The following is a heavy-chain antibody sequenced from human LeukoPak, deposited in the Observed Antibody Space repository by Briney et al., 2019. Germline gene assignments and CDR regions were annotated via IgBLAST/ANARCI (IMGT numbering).Heavy chain of an antibody. V-gene: IGHV3-48*03. J-gene: IGHJ4*02. CDR1: GFTFSSYE. CDR3: ARYYYDSSGYFDPH. CDR2: ISSSGSTI. D-gene: IGHD3-22*01. Sequence: PGGSLRLSCAASGFTFSSYEMNWVRQAPGKGLEWVSYISSSGSTIYYADSVKGRFTISRDNAKNSLYLQVNSLRAEDTAVYYCARYYYDSSGYFDPHWGQGTLVTVSS.